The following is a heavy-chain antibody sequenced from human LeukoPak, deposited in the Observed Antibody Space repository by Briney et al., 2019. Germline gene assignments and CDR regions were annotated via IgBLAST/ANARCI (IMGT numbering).Heavy chain of an antibody. V-gene: IGHV3-23*01. J-gene: IGHJ2*01. CDR1: GFTFSSYA. D-gene: IGHD4-17*01. CDR3: AKDRFYDYGDYVSRYFDL. CDR2: ISGSGGST. Sequence: PGGSLRLSCAASGFTFSSYAISWVRQAPGKGLEWVSAISGSGGSTYYADSVKGRFTISRDNSKSTLYLQMNSLRAEDTAVYYCAKDRFYDYGDYVSRYFDLWGRGTLVTVSS.